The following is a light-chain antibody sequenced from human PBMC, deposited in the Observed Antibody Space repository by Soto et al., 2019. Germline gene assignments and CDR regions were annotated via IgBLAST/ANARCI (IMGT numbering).Light chain of an antibody. CDR2: NNN. J-gene: IGLJ3*02. CDR1: SSNIETNT. CDR3: ATWDDSLNGWV. Sequence: QSVLTQPPSASGTPGQRVTISCSGSSSNIETNTANWFQQLPGTAPKLLIYNNNQRPSGVPDRFAGSKSGTSASLGISGLQSEDEADYYCATWDDSLNGWVFGGGTQLTVL. V-gene: IGLV1-44*01.